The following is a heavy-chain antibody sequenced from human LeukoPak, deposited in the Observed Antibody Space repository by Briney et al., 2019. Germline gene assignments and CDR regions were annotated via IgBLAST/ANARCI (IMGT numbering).Heavy chain of an antibody. D-gene: IGHD3-10*01. V-gene: IGHV1-46*01. CDR2: INPSGGST. Sequence: ASVKVSCKASGHAFTSYYMHWVRQAPGQGLEWMGIINPSGGSTSYAQKFQGRVTMTRDTSTSTVYMELSSLRSEDTAVYYCARDYGSVYNWFDPWGQGTLVTVSS. CDR3: ARDYGSVYNWFDP. CDR1: GHAFTSYY. J-gene: IGHJ5*02.